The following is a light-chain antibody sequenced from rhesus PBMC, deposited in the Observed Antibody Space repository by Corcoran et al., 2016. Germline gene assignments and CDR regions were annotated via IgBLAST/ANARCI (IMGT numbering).Light chain of an antibody. CDR3: SSYAGSNSFI. CDR1: SSDIGGYKH. J-gene: IGLJ1*01. V-gene: IGLV2-32*02. CDR2: EGS. Sequence: QAALTQPSSVSGSPGQSVTLSFTGTSSDIGGYKHVSWYQQHPGTAPKLMIYEGSKRPSGVFDRIAGSKSGNTASLTISGLQAEDAADYYCSSYAGSNSFIFGAGTRLTVL.